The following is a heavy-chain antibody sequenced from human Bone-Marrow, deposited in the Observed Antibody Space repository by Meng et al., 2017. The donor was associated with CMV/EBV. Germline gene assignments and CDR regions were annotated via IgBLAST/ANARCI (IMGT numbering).Heavy chain of an antibody. CDR1: GYTFTTYD. D-gene: IGHD3-9*01. V-gene: IGHV1-8*01. CDR2: MNPNSGDT. CDR3: ARVRRVRYFDLDYYYGMNV. Sequence: ASVKVSCKASGYTFTTYDISWVRQATGQGLEWMGWMNPNSGDTAFAQKFQGRVTITTDESTSTAYMELSSLRSEDTAVYYCARVRRVRYFDLDYYYGMNVWGQGTTVTVSS. J-gene: IGHJ6*02.